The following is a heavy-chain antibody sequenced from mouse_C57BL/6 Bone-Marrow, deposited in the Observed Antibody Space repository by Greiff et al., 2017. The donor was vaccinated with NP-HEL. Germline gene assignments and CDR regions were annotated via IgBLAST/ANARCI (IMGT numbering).Heavy chain of an antibody. J-gene: IGHJ3*01. CDR1: GYTFTSYW. CDR2: IYPGNGDT. Sequence: EVQLVESGTVLARPGASVKMSCKTSGYTFTSYWMHWVKQRPGQGLEWIGAIYPGNGDTSYNQKFKGKANLTAVTSASTAYMELSSLTNEDSAVYYYARGWGWFAYWGQGTLLTVSA. CDR3: ARGWGWFAY. V-gene: IGHV1-5*01. D-gene: IGHD3-3*01.